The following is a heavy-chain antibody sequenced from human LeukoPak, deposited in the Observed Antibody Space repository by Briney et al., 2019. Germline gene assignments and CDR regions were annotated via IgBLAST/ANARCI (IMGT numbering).Heavy chain of an antibody. CDR3: VLGYCSGGSCYLRY. J-gene: IGHJ4*02. CDR2: NSAYNGNT. V-gene: IGHV1-18*01. Sequence: ASVKVSCKASGYTFTSYGISWVRQAPGQGLEWMGWNSAYNGNTNYAQKLQGRVTMTTDTSTSTAYMELRSLRSDDTAVYYCVLGYCSGGSCYLRYWGQGTLVTVSS. CDR1: GYTFTSYG. D-gene: IGHD2-15*01.